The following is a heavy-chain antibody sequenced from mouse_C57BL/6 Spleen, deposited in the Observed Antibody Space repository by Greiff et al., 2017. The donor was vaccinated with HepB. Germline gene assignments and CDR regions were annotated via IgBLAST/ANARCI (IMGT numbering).Heavy chain of an antibody. Sequence: EVKLVESEGGLVQPGSSMKLSRTASGFTFSDYYMAWVRQVPEKGLEWVANINYDGSSNYYLYSLKSRFIISRANAKNILYLQMSSLKSEDTATYYCARDSGSSSYWYFDVWGTGTTVTVAS. CDR3: ARDSGSSSYWYFDV. CDR1: GFTFSDYY. J-gene: IGHJ1*03. V-gene: IGHV5-16*01. D-gene: IGHD1-1*01. CDR2: INYDGSSN.